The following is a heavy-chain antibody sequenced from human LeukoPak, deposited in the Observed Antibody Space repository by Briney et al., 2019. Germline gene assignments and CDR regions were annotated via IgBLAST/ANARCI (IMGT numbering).Heavy chain of an antibody. J-gene: IGHJ4*02. D-gene: IGHD3-3*01. V-gene: IGHV4-30-2*01. CDR1: GASISSGIYY. CDR3: ARYYDFWSGHQLNDY. CDR2: IYHSGST. Sequence: SQPLPFTCPASGASISSGIYYWSWIRQPPGKALGWIGYIYHSGSTYYNPSLKSRVTISVDRSKNQFSLKLSSVTAADTAVYYCARYYDFWSGHQLNDYWGQGTLVTVSS.